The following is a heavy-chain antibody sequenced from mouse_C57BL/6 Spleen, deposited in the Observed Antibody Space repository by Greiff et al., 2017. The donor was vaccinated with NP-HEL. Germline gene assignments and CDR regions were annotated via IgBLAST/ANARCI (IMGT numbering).Heavy chain of an antibody. Sequence: EVQLEESGGDLVKPGGSLKLSCAASGFTFSSYGMSWVRQTPDKRLEWVATISSGGSYTYYPDSVKGRFTISRDNAKNTLYLQMSSLKSEDTAMYYCAREGGSSLDYWGQGTTLTVSS. CDR1: GFTFSSYG. V-gene: IGHV5-6*01. J-gene: IGHJ2*01. D-gene: IGHD1-1*01. CDR2: ISSGGSYT. CDR3: AREGGSSLDY.